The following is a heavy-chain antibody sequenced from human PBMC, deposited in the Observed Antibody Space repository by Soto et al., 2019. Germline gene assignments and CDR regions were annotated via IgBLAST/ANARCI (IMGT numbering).Heavy chain of an antibody. CDR3: ARGGYYDNSWGKLSHYGLDV. J-gene: IGHJ6*02. D-gene: IGHD3-16*01. Sequence: ASVKVSCKASGYTVTGYDIHWVRQATGQGLEWMGWMNPNTGYTANAQKFQGRVTMTKNKSRRTVYMELRSLKSDDTAVYYCARGGYYDNSWGKLSHYGLDVWGQGTSVTVSS. CDR1: GYTVTGYD. CDR2: MNPNTGYT. V-gene: IGHV1-8*01.